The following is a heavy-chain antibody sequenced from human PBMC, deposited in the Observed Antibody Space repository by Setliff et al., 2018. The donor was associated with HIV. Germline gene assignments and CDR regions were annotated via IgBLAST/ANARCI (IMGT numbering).Heavy chain of an antibody. J-gene: IGHJ4*02. CDR1: GYKFTGHH. Sequence: ASVKVSCKASGYKFTGHHIQWMRQAPGQGLEWMGRISPNMGDTQYAQKFQGRIIMTRDTSINTAYMELSSLTSDDTALYYCARQDIPTGYYLFDYWGQGAQVTVS. CDR2: ISPNMGDT. V-gene: IGHV1-2*06. CDR3: ARQDIPTGYYLFDY. D-gene: IGHD3-9*01.